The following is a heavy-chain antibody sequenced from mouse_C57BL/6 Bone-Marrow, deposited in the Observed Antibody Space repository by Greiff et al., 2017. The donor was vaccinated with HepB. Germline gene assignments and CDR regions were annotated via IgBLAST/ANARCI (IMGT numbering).Heavy chain of an antibody. V-gene: IGHV1-42*01. CDR3: ARRLLQYDFDY. D-gene: IGHD2-5*01. CDR2: INPSTGGT. Sequence: VQLQQSGPELVKPGASVKISCKASGYSFTGYYMNWVKQSPEKSLEWIGEINPSTGGTTYNQKFKAKATLTVDKSSSTAYMQLKSLTSEDSAVYYCARRLLQYDFDYWGQGTTLTVSS. J-gene: IGHJ2*01. CDR1: GYSFTGYY.